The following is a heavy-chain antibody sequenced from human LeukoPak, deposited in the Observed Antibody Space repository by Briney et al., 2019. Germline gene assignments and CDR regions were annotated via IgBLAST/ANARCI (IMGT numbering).Heavy chain of an antibody. CDR3: ARDNVYAGIPVAGFDF. V-gene: IGHV6-1*01. Sequence: SQTLSLTCVFSGDSVSSISASWNWIRQSPSRGLEWLGRTYYRSKWYSDYAVSVQSRITVNADTSKNQFSLYLKSVTPEDTAVYYCARDNVYAGIPVAGFDFWGQGTLVTASS. J-gene: IGHJ4*02. CDR2: TYYRSKWYS. CDR1: GDSVSSISAS. D-gene: IGHD6-19*01.